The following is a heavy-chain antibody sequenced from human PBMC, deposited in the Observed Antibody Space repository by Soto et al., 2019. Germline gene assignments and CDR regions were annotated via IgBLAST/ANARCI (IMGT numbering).Heavy chain of an antibody. CDR1: GFDFNSYS. CDR3: TSSASPDAY. CDR2: INSGSTSV. V-gene: IGHV3-48*01. Sequence: GGSLRLSCVASGFDFNSYSMNWVRQAPGKGLEWISYINSGSTSVFYADSVKGRFTISRDNAKNSLCLQMNSLRAEDTAVYYCTSSASPDAYWGQGTLVTVSS. J-gene: IGHJ4*02. D-gene: IGHD1-26*01.